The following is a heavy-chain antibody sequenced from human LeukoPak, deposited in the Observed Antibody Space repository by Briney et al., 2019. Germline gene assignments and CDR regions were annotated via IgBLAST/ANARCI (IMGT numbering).Heavy chain of an antibody. Sequence: GGSLRLSCAASGFTFSSYGMHWVRQAPGKGLEWVAVLWSDGSNKYYADSVKGRFTISRGNSKNTLYLQMNSLRAEDTAVFYCARDNFGFDYWGQGTLVTVSS. CDR2: LWSDGSNK. J-gene: IGHJ4*02. D-gene: IGHD1-20*01. CDR3: ARDNFGFDY. V-gene: IGHV3-33*01. CDR1: GFTFSSYG.